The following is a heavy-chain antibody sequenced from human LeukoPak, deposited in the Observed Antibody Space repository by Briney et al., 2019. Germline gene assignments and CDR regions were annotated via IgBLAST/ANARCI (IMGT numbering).Heavy chain of an antibody. CDR1: GYTFTSYY. V-gene: IGHV1-46*01. CDR3: AGHPHYDFSVDY. J-gene: IGHJ4*02. Sequence: GASVKISCKASGYTFTSYYMHWVRQAPGQGLEWMGVVNPSGGTTTYAQKFQGRVTMTRDTSTRTVYMEVSNLRSEDTAVYYCAGHPHYDFSVDYWGQGTLVTVSS. D-gene: IGHD3-3*01. CDR2: VNPSGGTT.